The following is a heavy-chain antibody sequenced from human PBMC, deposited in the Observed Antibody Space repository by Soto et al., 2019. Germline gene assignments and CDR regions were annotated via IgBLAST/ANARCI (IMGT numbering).Heavy chain of an antibody. J-gene: IGHJ4*02. CDR3: AKDARSSWYYFGY. V-gene: IGHV3-23*01. CDR1: GFTFSSYA. Sequence: EVQLLESGGGLVQPGGSLRLSCAASGFTFSSYAMSWVRQAPGKGLEWVSAISGSGGSTYYADSVKGRFTISRDNSKNTLYPQMNSLRTEDAAVYYCAKDARSSWYYFGYWGQGTLVTVSS. D-gene: IGHD6-13*01. CDR2: ISGSGGST.